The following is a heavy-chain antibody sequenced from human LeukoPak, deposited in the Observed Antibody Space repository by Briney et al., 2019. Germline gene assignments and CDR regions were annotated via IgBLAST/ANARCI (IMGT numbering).Heavy chain of an antibody. V-gene: IGHV3-21*01. CDR1: GFTFSSYS. J-gene: IGHJ4*02. CDR3: ARGRTGGDFDY. D-gene: IGHD2-8*02. CDR2: ISRSSSYK. Sequence: NRGGSLRLSCAASGFTFSSYSMNWVRQAPGKGLEWVSSISRSSSYKYYGDSVKGRFTISRDNAKNSLYLQMNSLRAEDTAVYYCARGRTGGDFDYWGQGTLVTVSS.